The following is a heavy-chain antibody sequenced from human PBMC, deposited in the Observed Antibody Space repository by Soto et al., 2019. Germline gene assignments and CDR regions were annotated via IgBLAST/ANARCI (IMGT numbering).Heavy chain of an antibody. CDR3: ARRGMTAFDY. CDR2: ISSTASNTL. CDR1: GFAFSTYS. D-gene: IGHD3-16*01. J-gene: IGHJ4*02. Sequence: GGSLRLSCAASGFAFSTYSMNWVRQAPGKGLEWVSNISSTASNTLYYADSGKGRFTISTDNAKNSLLLQMSSLRDEETAVYYCARRGMTAFDYWGQGTLVTVSS. V-gene: IGHV3-48*02.